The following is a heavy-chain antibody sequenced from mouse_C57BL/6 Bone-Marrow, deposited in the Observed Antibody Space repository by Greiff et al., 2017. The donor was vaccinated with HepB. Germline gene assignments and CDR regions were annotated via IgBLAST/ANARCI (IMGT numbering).Heavy chain of an antibody. Sequence: EVQLQESGAELVRPGASVTLSCTASGFNIKDDYMHRVKQRPEQGLEWIGWIDPENGDTEYASKFQGKAPITADTSSNTAYLQLSRLTSEDTAVYYGTLGRFAYWGQGTLVTVSA. J-gene: IGHJ3*01. CDR1: GFNIKDDY. CDR2: IDPENGDT. CDR3: TLGRFAY. V-gene: IGHV14-4*01. D-gene: IGHD4-1*01.